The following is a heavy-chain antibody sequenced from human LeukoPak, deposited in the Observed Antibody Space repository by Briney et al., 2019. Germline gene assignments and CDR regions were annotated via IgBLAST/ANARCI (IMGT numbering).Heavy chain of an antibody. J-gene: IGHJ4*02. CDR2: INHSGST. D-gene: IGHD3-10*01. CDR3: ARVDYGSGSSPFDY. V-gene: IGHV4-34*01. CDR1: GGSFSGYY. Sequence: SETLSLTCAVYGGSFSGYYWSWIRQPPGKGLEWIGEINHSGSTSYNPSLKSRVTISVDTSKNQFSLKLSSVTAADTAMYYCARVDYGSGSSPFDYWGQGTLVTVSS.